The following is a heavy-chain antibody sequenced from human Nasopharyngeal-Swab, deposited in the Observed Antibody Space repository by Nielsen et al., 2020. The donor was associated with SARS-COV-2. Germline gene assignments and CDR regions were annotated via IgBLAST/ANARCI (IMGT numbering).Heavy chain of an antibody. CDR2: INPNSGGT. CDR1: GYTFTGYY. V-gene: IGHV1-2*04. D-gene: IGHD2-15*01. Sequence: ASAKVSCKASGYTFTGYYMHWVRQAPGQGLEWMGWINPNSGGTNYAQKFQGWVTMTRDTSISTAYMELSRLRSDDTAVYYCAREGCSGGSCYSPYFDYWGQGTLVTVSS. CDR3: AREGCSGGSCYSPYFDY. J-gene: IGHJ4*02.